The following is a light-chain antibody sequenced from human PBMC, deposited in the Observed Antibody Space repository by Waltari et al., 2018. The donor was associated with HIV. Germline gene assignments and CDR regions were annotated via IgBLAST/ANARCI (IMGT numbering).Light chain of an antibody. Sequence: DIQLTQSPSFLSASVGDRVTITCRASQGISSYLVWYQQKPGKAPKLLIYGASTLRNGVPSRFSGSGSGTEFTLSISSLQPEDCAAYYCQQLNSYPYTFGQGTKLEIK. J-gene: IGKJ2*01. V-gene: IGKV1-9*01. CDR1: QGISSY. CDR3: QQLNSYPYT. CDR2: GAS.